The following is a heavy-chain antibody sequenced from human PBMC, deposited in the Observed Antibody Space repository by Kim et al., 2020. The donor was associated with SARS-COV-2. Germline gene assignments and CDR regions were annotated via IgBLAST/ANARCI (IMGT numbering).Heavy chain of an antibody. CDR2: IYYSGST. D-gene: IGHD3-10*01. Sequence: SETLSLTCTVSGGSISSYYWSWIRQPPGKGLEWIGYIYYSGSTNYNPSLKSRVTISVDTSKNQFSLKLSSVTAADTAVYYCARDRYYYGSGRHAFYYGMDVWGQGTTVTVSS. V-gene: IGHV4-59*01. J-gene: IGHJ6*02. CDR3: ARDRYYYGSGRHAFYYGMDV. CDR1: GGSISSYY.